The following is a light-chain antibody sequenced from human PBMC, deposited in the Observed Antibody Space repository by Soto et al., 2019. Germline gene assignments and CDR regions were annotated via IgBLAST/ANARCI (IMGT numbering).Light chain of an antibody. J-gene: IGKJ1*01. V-gene: IGKV3-20*01. CDR2: GPS. Sequence: IVLTQSPGTLSLSPGERATLSCRASQNVNSNHIAWYQQKPGQAPRLLIYGPSSRATGIPERFSGSGSGTDFTLTIIRLEPEDFAVYYCHQYGSSLRTFGQGTKVDIK. CDR3: HQYGSSLRT. CDR1: QNVNSNH.